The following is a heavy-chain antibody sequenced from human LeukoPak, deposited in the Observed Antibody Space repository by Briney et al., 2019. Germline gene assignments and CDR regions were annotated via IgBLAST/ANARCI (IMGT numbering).Heavy chain of an antibody. CDR3: ARGVVGGWYFIYY. CDR1: GGSISSYY. CDR2: MYYSGIT. Sequence: PSETLSLTCTVSGGSISSYYWSWIRQPPGKGLEWIGYMYYSGITNYNPSLKSRVTISVDTSKNQFSLKLSSVTAADTAVYYCARGVVGGWYFIYYWGQGTLVTVSS. D-gene: IGHD6-19*01. V-gene: IGHV4-59*01. J-gene: IGHJ4*02.